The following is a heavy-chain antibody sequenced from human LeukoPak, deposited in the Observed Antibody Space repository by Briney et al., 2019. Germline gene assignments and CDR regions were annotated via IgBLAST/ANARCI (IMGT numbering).Heavy chain of an antibody. V-gene: IGHV4-61*01. D-gene: IGHD1-26*01. J-gene: IGHJ4*02. CDR1: GGSVSSGSYY. CDR3: ARGYSGSYGRFDY. Sequence: SETLSLTCTVSGGSVSSGSYYWSWIRQPPGKGLEWIGYTHYSGSTSYNPSLKSRVTISVDTSKNQFSLKLTSVTAADTAVYYCARGYSGSYGRFDYWGQGTLVTVSS. CDR2: THYSGST.